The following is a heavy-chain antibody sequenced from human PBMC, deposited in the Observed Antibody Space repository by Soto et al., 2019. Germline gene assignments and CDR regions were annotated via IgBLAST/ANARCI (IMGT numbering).Heavy chain of an antibody. J-gene: IGHJ4*02. CDR2: IIPVFDTV. D-gene: IGHD3-22*01. CDR3: ARGGSGYVWFNEF. Sequence: QEQLVQSGAEVKKSGSSVKVSCKDTGGLFSSYAVSWVRQAPGQGLEGMGGIIPVFDTVYYAQKFQGRVTITADESTNTAYMEISSLRSEDTAMYYCARGGSGYVWFNEFWGQGTLVTVSS. V-gene: IGHV1-69*01. CDR1: GGLFSSYA.